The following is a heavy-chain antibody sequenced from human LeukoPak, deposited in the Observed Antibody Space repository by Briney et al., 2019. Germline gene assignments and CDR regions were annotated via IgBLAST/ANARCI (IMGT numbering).Heavy chain of an antibody. J-gene: IGHJ4*02. CDR2: ISSSSSYI. Sequence: PGGSLRLSCEASGFTFTSYNMNWVRQAPGKGLEWVSSISSSSSYIYYAESVKGRFTISRDNAKNSLYLQMNSLRAENTAVYYCARGGVDTPMPGGVDYWGQGTLVTVSS. CDR1: GFTFTSYN. V-gene: IGHV3-21*01. D-gene: IGHD5-18*01. CDR3: ARGGVDTPMPGGVDY.